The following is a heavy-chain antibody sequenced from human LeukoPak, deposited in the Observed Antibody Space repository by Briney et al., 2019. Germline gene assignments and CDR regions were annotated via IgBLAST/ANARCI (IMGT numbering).Heavy chain of an antibody. D-gene: IGHD6-19*01. CDR1: GGSISSYY. Sequence: TTSETLSLTCTVSGGSISSYYWSWIRQPAGKGLEWIGRIYTSGSTNYNPSLKSRVTMSVDTSKNQFSLKLSSVTVADTAVYYCAGETGRAAGRIAVAGPFDYWGQGTLVTVSS. V-gene: IGHV4-4*07. CDR3: AGETGRAAGRIAVAGPFDY. CDR2: IYTSGST. J-gene: IGHJ4*02.